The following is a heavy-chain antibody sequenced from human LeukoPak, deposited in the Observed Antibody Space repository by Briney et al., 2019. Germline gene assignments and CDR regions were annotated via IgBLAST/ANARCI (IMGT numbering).Heavy chain of an antibody. D-gene: IGHD6-13*01. V-gene: IGHV1-24*01. CDR2: FDREDGET. Sequence: GASVKVSCKVSGYTLTELSMHWVRQAPGKGLEWMGGFDREDGETIYAQKFQGRVTMTEDTSTDTAYMELSSLRSEDTAVYYCARIAAAGTRRDENYYYYMDVWGKGTTVTISS. J-gene: IGHJ6*03. CDR3: ARIAAAGTRRDENYYYYMDV. CDR1: GYTLTELS.